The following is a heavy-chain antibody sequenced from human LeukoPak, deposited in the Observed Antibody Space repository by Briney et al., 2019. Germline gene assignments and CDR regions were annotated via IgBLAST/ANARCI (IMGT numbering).Heavy chain of an antibody. Sequence: GGSLRLSCAASGFTFSSYSMNWVRQAPGKGLEWVSSISSSSSYIYYAVSVKGRFTISRDNAKNSLYLQMNSLRAEDTAVYYCARVYDSSGYLGVFDYWGQGTLVTVSS. CDR2: ISSSSSYI. J-gene: IGHJ4*02. D-gene: IGHD3-22*01. CDR3: ARVYDSSGYLGVFDY. CDR1: GFTFSSYS. V-gene: IGHV3-21*01.